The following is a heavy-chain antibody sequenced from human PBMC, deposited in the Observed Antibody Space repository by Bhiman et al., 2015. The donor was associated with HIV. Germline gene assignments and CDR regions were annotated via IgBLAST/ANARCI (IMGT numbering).Heavy chain of an antibody. CDR3: ARRLRGERLPDWYFDL. D-gene: IGHD1-1*01. V-gene: IGHV3-30-3*01. J-gene: IGHJ2*01. CDR2: ISSDGSHK. Sequence: QVQLVESGGGVVQPGRSVRLSCAASGFIFSNYAMHWVRQAPGKGLEWVAVISSDGSHKYYADSVKGRFTISRDNSKNTLYLQMSSLRAEDTALYYCARRLRGERLPDWYFDLWGRGTLVTVSS. CDR1: GFIFSNYA.